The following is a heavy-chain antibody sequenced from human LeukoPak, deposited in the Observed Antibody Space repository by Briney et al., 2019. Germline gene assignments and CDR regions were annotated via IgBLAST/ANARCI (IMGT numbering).Heavy chain of an antibody. CDR1: GGSISSSSYY. CDR3: ARVDGGYDSQPPSDYYYYGMDV. J-gene: IGHJ6*02. V-gene: IGHV4-39*07. CDR2: IYYSGST. Sequence: SETLSLTCTVSGGSISSSSYYWGWIRQPPGKGLEWIGSIYYSGSTYYNPSLKSRVTISVDTSKNQFSLKLSSVTAADTAVYYCARVDGGYDSQPPSDYYYYGMDVWGQGTTVTVSS. D-gene: IGHD5-12*01.